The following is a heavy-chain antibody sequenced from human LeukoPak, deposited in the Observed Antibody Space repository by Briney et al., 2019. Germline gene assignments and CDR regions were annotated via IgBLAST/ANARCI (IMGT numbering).Heavy chain of an antibody. CDR2: ISGSGGST. J-gene: IGHJ4*02. V-gene: IGHV3-23*01. CDR3: ANGGRVGYNWYYFDY. Sequence: GGSLRLSCAASGITFSSYAMTWVRPAPGKGLEWVSSISGSGGSTYYADSVKGRFTISRDNSKNTLYLQMNSLRAEDTAVYYCANGGRVGYNWYYFDYWGQGTLVTVSS. CDR1: GITFSSYA. D-gene: IGHD5-24*01.